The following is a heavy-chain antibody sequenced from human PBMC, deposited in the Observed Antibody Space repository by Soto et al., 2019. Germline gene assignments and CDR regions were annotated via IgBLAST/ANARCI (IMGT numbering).Heavy chain of an antibody. J-gene: IGHJ4*02. CDR1: GGSVSSGSYY. CDR2: IYYTGNT. D-gene: IGHD3-3*01. V-gene: IGHV4-31*03. Sequence: TLSLTCTVSGGSVSSGSYYWSWIRQHPGRGLEWIGYIYYTGNTYYNPSLKSRLAISVDTSKNQFSLKLTSVTAADTAVYYCARDQRSAYYHVHWGQGTLVTVSS. CDR3: ARDQRSAYYHVH.